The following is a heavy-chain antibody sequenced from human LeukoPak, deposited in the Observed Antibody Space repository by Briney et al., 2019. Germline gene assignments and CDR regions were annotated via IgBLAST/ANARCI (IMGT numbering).Heavy chain of an antibody. CDR3: ARGLITFGGVIVRGMDV. V-gene: IGHV3-11*01. CDR1: GFTFSDYY. J-gene: IGHJ6*02. Sequence: GGSLRLSCAAPGFTFSDYYMSWIRQAPGKGLEWVSYISSSGSTIYYADSVKGRFTISRDNAKNSLYLKMNSLRAEDTAVYYCARGLITFGGVIVRGMDVWGQGTTVTVSS. CDR2: ISSSGSTI. D-gene: IGHD3-16*02.